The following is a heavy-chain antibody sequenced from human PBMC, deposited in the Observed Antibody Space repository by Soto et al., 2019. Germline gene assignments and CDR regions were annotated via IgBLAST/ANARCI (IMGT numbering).Heavy chain of an antibody. CDR2: ISPYSGNT. D-gene: IGHD2-8*01. CDR1: GYTFTSYG. CDR3: ARVRKIGYCTNGVCYPGDYYFDY. V-gene: IGHV1-18*01. Sequence: GASVKVSCKASGYTFTSYGISWVRQAPGQGLEWMGWISPYSGNTSYAQKLQGRVTMTTNTSTSTAYMELSSLRSEDTAVYYCARVRKIGYCTNGVCYPGDYYFDYWGQGTLVTVSS. J-gene: IGHJ4*02.